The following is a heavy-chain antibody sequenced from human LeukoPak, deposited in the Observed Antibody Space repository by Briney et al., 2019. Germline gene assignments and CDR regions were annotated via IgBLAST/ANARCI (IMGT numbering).Heavy chain of an antibody. CDR1: GYTFTADY. Sequence: ASVKVSCKASGYTFTADYMHSVRQAPGQGLEWMGRLNPNSGGTSYAQRFQGRVTMTRDTSISTAYMELSRLRSDDTAVYYCARANYFDTSGSWNWGQGTLVTVSS. CDR3: ARANYFDTSGSWN. V-gene: IGHV1-2*06. J-gene: IGHJ4*02. CDR2: LNPNSGGT. D-gene: IGHD3-22*01.